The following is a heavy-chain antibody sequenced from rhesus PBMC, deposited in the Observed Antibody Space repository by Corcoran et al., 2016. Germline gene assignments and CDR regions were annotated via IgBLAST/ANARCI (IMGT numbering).Heavy chain of an antibody. Sequence: EVQLVESGGGLVQPGGSLRLSCAASGFTFSSYGMYWVRQAPGKGLEWISAINSGGGSTYYADSVKGRFTISRDNSKNTLSLQMNSLRAEDTAVYYCAKGGYYSGSYGDYWGQGVLVTVSS. CDR3: AKGGYYSGSYGDY. D-gene: IGHD3-16*01. CDR2: INSGGGST. CDR1: GFTFSSYG. V-gene: IGHV3S25*01. J-gene: IGHJ4*01.